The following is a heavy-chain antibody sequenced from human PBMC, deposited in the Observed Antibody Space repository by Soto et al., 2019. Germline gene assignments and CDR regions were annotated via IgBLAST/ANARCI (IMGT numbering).Heavy chain of an antibody. CDR2: MNPNSGDR. D-gene: IGHD3-10*01. J-gene: IGHJ6*02. CDR3: ARGSWFGELRNFDYGLDL. Sequence: QVQLVQSGAEVKKPGASVKVSCKASGYTLTSYDINWVRQATGQGLEWMGWMNPNSGDRGYAQKFQGRVTMTGNTSISTAYMELRSLRSEDTAVYYCARGSWFGELRNFDYGLDLWGQGTTVTVSS. V-gene: IGHV1-8*01. CDR1: GYTLTSYD.